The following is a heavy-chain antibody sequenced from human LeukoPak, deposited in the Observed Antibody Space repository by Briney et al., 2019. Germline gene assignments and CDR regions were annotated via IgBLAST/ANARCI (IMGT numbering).Heavy chain of an antibody. CDR1: GGTFNNYI. D-gene: IGHD2-15*01. J-gene: IGHJ4*02. CDR3: ATDSGYCSDGSCYQGD. CDR2: IIPMFGTA. V-gene: IGHV1-69*06. Sequence: SVKVSCTASGGTFNNYIISWVRQAPGQGLEWMGGIIPMFGTANYAQKFRGRVTITADKSTSTAYMELSSLRSEDTAVYYCATDSGYCSDGSCYQGDWGQGTLVTVSS.